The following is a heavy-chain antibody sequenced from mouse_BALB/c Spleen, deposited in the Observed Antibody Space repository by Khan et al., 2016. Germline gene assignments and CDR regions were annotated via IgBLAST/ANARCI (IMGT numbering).Heavy chain of an antibody. CDR3: ARGLHISTVGTTVYWYFDV. CDR1: GYTFTNYG. CDR2: INTYTGEP. D-gene: IGHD1-1*01. V-gene: IGHV9-3-1*01. J-gene: IGHJ1*01. Sequence: QIQLVQSGPELKKPGETVKISCKASGYTFTNYGMNWVKQAPGKGLKWMGWINTYTGEPTYSDDFKGRFAFSLETSASTAYLQINNLDNEDTATXVCARGLHISTVGTTVYWYFDVWGAGTTVTVSS.